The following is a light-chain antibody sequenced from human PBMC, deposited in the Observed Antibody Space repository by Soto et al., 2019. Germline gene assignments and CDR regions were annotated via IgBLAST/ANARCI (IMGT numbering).Light chain of an antibody. V-gene: IGKV1-5*03. Sequence: DLQLTQSPSTLSASVGDRVTITCRASQRVSTWLAWYQQKPGKAPKLLIHKASTVENGVPSRFSGGGYGTVFPLTISCLQPDDAATYYGHKFHDYPVTFGGGTKVHI. CDR1: QRVSTW. CDR3: HKFHDYPVT. CDR2: KAS. J-gene: IGKJ4*01.